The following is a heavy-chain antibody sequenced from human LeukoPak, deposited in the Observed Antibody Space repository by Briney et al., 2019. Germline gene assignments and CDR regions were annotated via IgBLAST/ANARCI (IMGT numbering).Heavy chain of an antibody. J-gene: IGHJ4*02. Sequence: PGGSLRLSCAASGFTFSSYAMSWVRQAPGKGLEWVSAISGSGGSTYYADSVKGRFTISRDNSKNTLYLQMNSLRAEDTAVYYCAKLSSPYYYDSSGYYYYFDYWGQGTLVTVSS. D-gene: IGHD3-22*01. V-gene: IGHV3-23*01. CDR1: GFTFSSYA. CDR2: ISGSGGST. CDR3: AKLSSPYYYDSSGYYYYFDY.